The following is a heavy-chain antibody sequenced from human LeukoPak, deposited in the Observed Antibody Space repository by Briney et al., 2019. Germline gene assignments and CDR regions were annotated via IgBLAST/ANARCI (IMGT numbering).Heavy chain of an antibody. V-gene: IGHV3-23*01. CDR2: ISGSGGST. J-gene: IGHJ3*02. Sequence: GGCLRLSCAASGFTFSSYGMSWVRQAPGKGLEWVSAISGSGGSTYYADSVKGRFTISRDNSKNTLYLQMNSLRAEDTAVYYCAKTAITMIVVSYAFDIWGQGTMVTVSS. CDR1: GFTFSSYG. D-gene: IGHD3-22*01. CDR3: AKTAITMIVVSYAFDI.